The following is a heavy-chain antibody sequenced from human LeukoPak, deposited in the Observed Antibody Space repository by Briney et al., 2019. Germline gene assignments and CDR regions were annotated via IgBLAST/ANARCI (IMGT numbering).Heavy chain of an antibody. CDR1: GYTFTSYG. V-gene: IGHV1-18*01. J-gene: IGHJ4*02. CDR2: INTHTGST. D-gene: IGHD2-15*01. CDR3: ARGPGGCSGGSCYHDY. Sequence: ASVKVSCKASGYTFTSYGISWVRQAPGQGLEWMGWINTHTGSTNYAQNLQGRVTMTTDTSTSTAYMELRSLGSDDTAVYYCARGPGGCSGGSCYHDYWGQGNVVIVSS.